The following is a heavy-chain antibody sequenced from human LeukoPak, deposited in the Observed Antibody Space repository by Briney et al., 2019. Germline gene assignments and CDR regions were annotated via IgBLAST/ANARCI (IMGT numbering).Heavy chain of an antibody. CDR2: IYYSGST. J-gene: IGHJ6*04. D-gene: IGHD2-2*01. V-gene: IGHV4-59*01. CDR1: GGSISSYY. CDR3: ARATSWYGMDV. Sequence: KASETLSLTCTVSGGSISSYYWGWIRQPPGKGLEWIGYIYYSGSTNYNPSLKSRVTISVDTSKNQFSLKLSSVTAADTAVYYCARATSWYGMDVWGKGTTVTVSS.